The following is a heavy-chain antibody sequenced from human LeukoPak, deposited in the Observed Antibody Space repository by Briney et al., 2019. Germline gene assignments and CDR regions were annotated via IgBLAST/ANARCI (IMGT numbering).Heavy chain of an antibody. V-gene: IGHV4-30-2*02. J-gene: IGHJ4*02. CDR1: GGSISSGGYS. Sequence: SQTLSLTCTVSGGSISSGGYSWSWIRQPPGKGLEWIGNIHHSGGTYYNPSLKSRLTISVDTSKNQFSLKLSSVTAADTAVYYCARQLGPKISFDYWGQGTLVTVSS. CDR2: IHHSGGT. D-gene: IGHD1-1*01. CDR3: ARQLGPKISFDY.